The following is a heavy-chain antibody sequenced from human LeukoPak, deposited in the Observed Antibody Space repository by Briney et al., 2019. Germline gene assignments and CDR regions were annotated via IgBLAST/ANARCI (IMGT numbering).Heavy chain of an antibody. CDR3: ARVPSEWPLMSAFDI. V-gene: IGHV3-30*02. D-gene: IGHD3-3*01. CDR2: IRYDGSNK. J-gene: IGHJ3*02. CDR1: GLTFSRHA. Sequence: GGSLRLSCAASGLTFSRHAMSWVRQAPGKGLEWVAFIRYDGSNKYYAASVKGRFTISRDNSKNTGYLQMNSLRAEDTAVYYCARVPSEWPLMSAFDIWGLGTTVTVSS.